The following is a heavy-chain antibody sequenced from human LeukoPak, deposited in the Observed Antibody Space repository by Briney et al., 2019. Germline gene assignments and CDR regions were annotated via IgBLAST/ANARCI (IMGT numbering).Heavy chain of an antibody. CDR1: GFTFSSYW. CDR2: IKQDGSEK. Sequence: GGSLRLSCAASGFTFSSYWMSWVRQAPGKGLEWVAKIKQDGSEKYYVDSVKGRFTISRDNAKNSLYLQMNSLRAEDTAVYYCARRAGDYYYSSGYYFFDYWGQGTLVTVSS. D-gene: IGHD3-22*01. V-gene: IGHV3-7*01. CDR3: ARRAGDYYYSSGYYFFDY. J-gene: IGHJ4*02.